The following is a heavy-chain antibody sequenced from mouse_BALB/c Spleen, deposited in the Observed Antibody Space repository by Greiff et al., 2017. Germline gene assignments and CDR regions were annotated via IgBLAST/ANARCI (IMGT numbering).Heavy chain of an antibody. Sequence: EVQLQQSGAELVRSGASVKLSCTASGFNIKDYYMHWVKQRPEQGLEWIGWIDPENGDTEYAPKFQGKATMTADTSSNTAYLQLSSLTSEDTAVYYCNAYYRSHFSMDYWGQGTSVTVSS. CDR3: NAYYRSHFSMDY. D-gene: IGHD2-14*01. CDR1: GFNIKDYY. J-gene: IGHJ4*01. V-gene: IGHV14-4*02. CDR2: IDPENGDT.